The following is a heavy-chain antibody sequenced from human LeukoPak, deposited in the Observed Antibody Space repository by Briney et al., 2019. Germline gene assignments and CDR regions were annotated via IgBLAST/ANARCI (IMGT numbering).Heavy chain of an antibody. CDR3: AKDDGYSYGYVDY. Sequence: GGSLRLSCAASGFTFSSYAMSWVRQAPGKGLEWFSAISGSGGSTYYADSVKGRFTIARDDSKNTLYLQMNSLRAEDTAVYYCAKDDGYSYGYVDYWGQGTLVTVSS. D-gene: IGHD5-18*01. J-gene: IGHJ4*02. CDR1: GFTFSSYA. CDR2: ISGSGGST. V-gene: IGHV3-23*01.